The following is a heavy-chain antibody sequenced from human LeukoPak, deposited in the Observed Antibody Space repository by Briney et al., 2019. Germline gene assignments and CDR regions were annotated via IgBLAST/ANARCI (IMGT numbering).Heavy chain of an antibody. CDR1: GFTFSSYG. J-gene: IGHJ4*02. CDR2: IRYDGSNK. V-gene: IGHV3-30*02. Sequence: GGSLRLSCAASGFTFSSYGMHWVRQAPGKGLEWVAFIRYDGSNKYYADSVKGRFTTSRDNSKNTLYLQMSSLRAEDTAVYYCAREEVGATGFDYWGQGTLVTVSS. D-gene: IGHD1-26*01. CDR3: AREEVGATGFDY.